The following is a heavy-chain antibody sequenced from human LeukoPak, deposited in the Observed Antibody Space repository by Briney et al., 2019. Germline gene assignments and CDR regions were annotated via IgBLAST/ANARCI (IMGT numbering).Heavy chain of an antibody. J-gene: IGHJ4*02. Sequence: SETLSLTCSVSGGSISSSSYYWGWIRQSPGKGLEWIGSMYYRGTTYENSSLKSRLTLSIDTSNNQFSLKLTSVTAADTAVYYCAREYSRSVVAGSRPDEWGQELLVTVSS. CDR1: GGSISSSSYY. V-gene: IGHV4-39*07. D-gene: IGHD2-21*01. CDR3: AREYSRSVVAGSRPDE. CDR2: MYYRGTT.